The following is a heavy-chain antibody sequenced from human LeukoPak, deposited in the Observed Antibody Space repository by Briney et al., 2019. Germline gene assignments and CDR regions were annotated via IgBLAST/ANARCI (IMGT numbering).Heavy chain of an antibody. V-gene: IGHV4-59*01. J-gene: IGHJ4*02. CDR3: ATGGYYDILTGYYFSVED. CDR1: GDSISSYY. Sequence: SETLSLTCTVSGDSISSYYWSWIRQPPGKGLEWIGYIYYSGSTNYNPSLKSRVTISVDTSKNQFSLKLSSVTAADTAVYYCATGGYYDILTGYYFSVEDWGQGTLVTVSS. D-gene: IGHD3-9*01. CDR2: IYYSGST.